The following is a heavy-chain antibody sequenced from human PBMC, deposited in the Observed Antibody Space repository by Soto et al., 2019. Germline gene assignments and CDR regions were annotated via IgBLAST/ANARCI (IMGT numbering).Heavy chain of an antibody. CDR2: ITWNSNVI. D-gene: IGHD2-15*01. Sequence: EVQLVESGGGLVQPGRSLRLSCAASGLTFDDYAMHWVRRVPGKGLEWVSSITWNSNVIGYADSVKGRFTISRDNAKNSLYLQMNSLRPEDTALYYCAKGGPDAFCSGGRCYFDYWGQGALVTVSS. CDR3: AKGGPDAFCSGGRCYFDY. V-gene: IGHV3-9*01. CDR1: GLTFDDYA. J-gene: IGHJ4*02.